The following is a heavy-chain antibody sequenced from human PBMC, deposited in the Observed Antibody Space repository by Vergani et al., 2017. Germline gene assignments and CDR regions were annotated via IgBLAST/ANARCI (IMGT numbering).Heavy chain of an antibody. CDR3: ARVEYNWNDAWFDP. J-gene: IGHJ5*02. CDR2: IIPILGTA. D-gene: IGHD1-20*01. V-gene: IGHV1-69*11. CDR1: GGTFSSYA. Sequence: QVQLVQSGAEVKKPGSSVKVSCKASGGTFSSYAISWVRQAPGQGLEWMGRIIPILGTANYAQKFQGRVTITADESTSTAYMELSSLRSEDTAVYYCARVEYNWNDAWFDPWGQGTLVTVSS.